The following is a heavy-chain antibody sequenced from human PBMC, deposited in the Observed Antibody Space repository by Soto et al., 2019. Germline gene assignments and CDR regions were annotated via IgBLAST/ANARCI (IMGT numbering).Heavy chain of an antibody. CDR1: GFTFSSYS. CDR2: ISSSSSYI. D-gene: IGHD1-20*01. V-gene: IGHV3-21*01. CDR3: ARGLSYVDITGGSQ. J-gene: IGHJ4*02. Sequence: GGSLRLSCAASGFTFSSYSMNWVRQAPGKGLEWVSSISSSSSYIYYADSVKGRFTISRDNAKNSLYLQMNSLRAEDTVVYYCARGLSYVDITGGSQWGQGTLVTVSS.